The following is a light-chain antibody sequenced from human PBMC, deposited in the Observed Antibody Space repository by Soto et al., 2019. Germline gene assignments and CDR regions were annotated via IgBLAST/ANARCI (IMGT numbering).Light chain of an antibody. V-gene: IGKV3-20*01. CDR2: GAS. CDR1: QTIRSNY. CDR3: QQYGSSHWT. J-gene: IGKJ1*01. Sequence: ETVLTQSPGTLSLSPGERATLSCRASQTIRSNYLAWYRQTPGQAPRLLIYGASNRATGIADRFSGSGSGTDFTLIISRLEPEDFALYYCQQYGSSHWTFGRGTKVEIK.